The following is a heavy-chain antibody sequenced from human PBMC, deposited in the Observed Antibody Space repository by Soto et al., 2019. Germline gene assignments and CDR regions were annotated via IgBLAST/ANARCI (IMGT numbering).Heavy chain of an antibody. J-gene: IGHJ4*02. Sequence: SQTLSLTCAISGDSVSSKSAAWHWIRQSPSRGLEWLGRTYYRSKWSTSYAASVKSRITINPDTSKNQFSLQLRSVTPDDTAIYYCARNVDYLVDYWGEGTLVTVSS. CDR3: ARNVDYLVDY. CDR1: GDSVSSKSAA. D-gene: IGHD5-12*01. V-gene: IGHV6-1*01. CDR2: TYYRSKWST.